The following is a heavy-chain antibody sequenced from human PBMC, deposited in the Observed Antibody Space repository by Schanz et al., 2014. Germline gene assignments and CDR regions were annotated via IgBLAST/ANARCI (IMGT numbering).Heavy chain of an antibody. D-gene: IGHD3-16*01. CDR3: ARGLRPVAEVSAY. J-gene: IGHJ4*02. CDR1: GDSISSGGYY. V-gene: IGHV4-31*03. CDR2: ISYSGVT. Sequence: QVQLQESGPGLLKPSQTLSLTCTVSGDSISSGGYYWSWIRQHPGKGLEWIGYISYSGVTYYNPSLKSRVTISMHTSKNQFSLKLSSVTAADTAVYYCARGLRPVAEVSAYWGQGTLVTVSS.